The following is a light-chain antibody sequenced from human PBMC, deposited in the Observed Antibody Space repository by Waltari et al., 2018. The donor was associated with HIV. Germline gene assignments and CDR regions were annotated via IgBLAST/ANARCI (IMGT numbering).Light chain of an antibody. CDR1: SSNIGAGFD. CDR3: QSYDSSLSGLL. J-gene: IGLJ2*01. CDR2: GNT. V-gene: IGLV1-40*01. Sequence: QSVLTQPPSVSGAPGQRVTISCTGSSSNIGAGFDVHWYQQLPGTAPKLLLFGNTSRPSGVPDRFAGSKSGTSASLAITGLQAEDEADYYCQSYDSSLSGLLFGGGTKLTVL.